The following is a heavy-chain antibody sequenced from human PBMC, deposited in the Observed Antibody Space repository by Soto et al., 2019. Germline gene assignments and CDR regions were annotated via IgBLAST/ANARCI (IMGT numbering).Heavy chain of an antibody. J-gene: IGHJ4*02. D-gene: IGHD3-9*01. CDR2: ISGSGGST. CDR1: GFTFSSYA. V-gene: IGHV3-23*01. CDR3: AKDHDILTGYYNQGSAIDY. Sequence: GGSLRLSCAASGFTFSSYAMSWVRQAPGKGLEWVSAISGSGGSTYYADSVKGRFTISRDNSKNTLYLQMNSLRAEDTAVYYCAKDHDILTGYYNQGSAIDYWGQGTLVTVSS.